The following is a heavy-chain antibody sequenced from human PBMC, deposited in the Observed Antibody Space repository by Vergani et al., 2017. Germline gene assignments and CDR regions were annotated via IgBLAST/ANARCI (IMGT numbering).Heavy chain of an antibody. CDR3: AREGRLLEVHYYGMDV. J-gene: IGHJ6*02. D-gene: IGHD3-10*01. Sequence: EVQLVESGGGLVKPGGSLRLSCAASGFTFSSYSMNWVRQAPGKGLEWVSSISSSSSYIYYADSVKGRFTISRDNAKNSLYLQMNSLRAEDTAVYYCAREGRLLEVHYYGMDVWGQGTTVTVSS. CDR1: GFTFSSYS. CDR2: ISSSSSYI. V-gene: IGHV3-21*01.